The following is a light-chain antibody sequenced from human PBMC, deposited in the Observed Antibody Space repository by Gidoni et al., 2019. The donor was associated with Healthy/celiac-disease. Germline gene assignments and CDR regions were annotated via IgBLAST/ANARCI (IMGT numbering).Light chain of an antibody. Sequence: SYELTQPPSVSVSPGQTASITCSGDQLGDKYACWYQQKPGQSPVLVIYKESKRPSGIPERFSGSNSGNTATLTVSGTQAMDEADYYCQAWDSSTVVFGGGTKLTVL. CDR1: QLGDKY. CDR2: KES. CDR3: QAWDSSTVV. J-gene: IGLJ2*01. V-gene: IGLV3-1*01.